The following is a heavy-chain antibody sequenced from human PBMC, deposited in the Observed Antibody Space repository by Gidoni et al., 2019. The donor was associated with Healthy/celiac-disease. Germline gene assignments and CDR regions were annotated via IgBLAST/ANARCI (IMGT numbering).Heavy chain of an antibody. Sequence: QVQLVQSGAEVKKPGSSVKVSCKASGGPFSSYTISWVRQAPGQGLEWMGRIIPILGIANYAQKFQGRVTITADKSTSTAYMELSSLRSEDTAVYYCARGEGATEDYFDYWGQGTLVTVSS. J-gene: IGHJ4*02. D-gene: IGHD1-26*01. CDR2: IIPILGIA. CDR1: GGPFSSYT. V-gene: IGHV1-69*02. CDR3: ARGEGATEDYFDY.